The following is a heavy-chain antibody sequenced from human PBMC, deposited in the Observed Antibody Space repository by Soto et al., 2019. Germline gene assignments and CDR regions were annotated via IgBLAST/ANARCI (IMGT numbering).Heavy chain of an antibody. CDR1: GGSFSGYY. CDR2: TNHSGST. V-gene: IGHV4-34*01. J-gene: IGHJ6*02. D-gene: IGHD2-2*01. CDR3: ARVWGYCSSTSCYYYYYYGMDV. Sequence: TLSLTCAVYGGSFSGYYWSWIRQPPGKGLEWIGETNHSGSTNYNPSLKSRVTISVDTSKNQFSLKLSSVTAADTAVYYCARVWGYCSSTSCYYYYYYGMDVWGQGTTVTVS.